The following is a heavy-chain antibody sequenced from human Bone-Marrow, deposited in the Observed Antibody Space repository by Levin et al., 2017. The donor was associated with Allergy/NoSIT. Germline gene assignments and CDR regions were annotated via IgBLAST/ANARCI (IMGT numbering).Heavy chain of an antibody. CDR2: ISYDGSNK. CDR3: AKDVVRDFWSGYYGGAFDI. V-gene: IGHV3-30*18. CDR1: GFTFSSYG. J-gene: IGHJ3*02. D-gene: IGHD3-3*01. Sequence: GESLKISCAASGFTFSSYGMHWVRQAPGKGLEWVAVISYDGSNKYYADSVKGRFTISRDNSKNTLYLQMNSLRAEDTAVYYCAKDVVRDFWSGYYGGAFDIWGQGTMVTVSS.